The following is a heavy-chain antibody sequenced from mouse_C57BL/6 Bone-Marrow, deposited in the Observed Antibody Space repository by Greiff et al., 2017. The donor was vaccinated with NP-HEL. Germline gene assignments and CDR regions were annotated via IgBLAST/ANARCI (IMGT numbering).Heavy chain of an antibody. J-gene: IGHJ3*01. V-gene: IGHV5-9-1*02. CDR1: GFTFSSYA. CDR2: ISSGGDYI. D-gene: IGHD2-4*01. Sequence: EVQVVESGEGLVKPGGSLKLSCAASGFTFSSYAMSWVRQTPEKRLEWVAYISSGGDYIYYADTVKGRFTISRDNARNTLYLQMSSLKSEDTAMYYCTRSIYYDYALAYWGQGTLVTVSA. CDR3: TRSIYYDYALAY.